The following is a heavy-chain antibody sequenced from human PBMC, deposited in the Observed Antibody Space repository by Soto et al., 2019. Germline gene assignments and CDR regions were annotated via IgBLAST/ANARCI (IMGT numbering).Heavy chain of an antibody. Sequence: PGGSLRLSCAASGFTFSSYSMNCVRQAPGKGLEWVSSISSSSSYIYYADSVKGRFTISRDNAKNSLYLQMNSLRAEDTAVYYCARDRRDYIWGSYPFDYWGQGTLVTVSS. CDR3: ARDRRDYIWGSYPFDY. CDR1: GFTFSSYS. CDR2: ISSSSSYI. D-gene: IGHD3-16*01. J-gene: IGHJ4*02. V-gene: IGHV3-21*01.